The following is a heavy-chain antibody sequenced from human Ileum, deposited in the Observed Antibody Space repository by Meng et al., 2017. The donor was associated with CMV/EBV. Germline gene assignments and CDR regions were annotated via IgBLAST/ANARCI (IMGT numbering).Heavy chain of an antibody. D-gene: IGHD3-22*01. J-gene: IGHJ4*02. CDR1: GYIFTGYY. V-gene: IGHV1-2*02. CDR3: ARDTPEYSDSSGYPTLDY. CDR2: INPNTGGT. Sequence: ASVKVSCKASGYIFTGYYLFWVRQAPGQGLEWMGWINPNTGGTKYAQKFQGRVALTRDTSTSTAYMDLTRLTSDDTAIYYCARDTPEYSDSSGYPTLDYWGQGTLVTVSS.